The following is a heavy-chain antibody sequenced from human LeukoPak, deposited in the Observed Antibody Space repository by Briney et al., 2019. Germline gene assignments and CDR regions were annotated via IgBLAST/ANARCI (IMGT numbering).Heavy chain of an antibody. D-gene: IGHD2-2*01. CDR3: ARGPTRGLYQLPIDY. V-gene: IGHV4-34*01. J-gene: IGHJ4*02. CDR1: GGSFSGYY. Sequence: SETLSLTCAVYGGSFSGYYWSWIRQPPGKGLEWIGEINHSGSTNYNPSLESRVTISVDTSKNQFSLKLSSVTAADTAVYYCARGPTRGLYQLPIDYWGQGTLVTVSS. CDR2: INHSGST.